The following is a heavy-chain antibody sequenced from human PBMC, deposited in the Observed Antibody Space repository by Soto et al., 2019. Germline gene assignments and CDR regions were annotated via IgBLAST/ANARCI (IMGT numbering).Heavy chain of an antibody. CDR1: GFTFYNYS. J-gene: IGHJ4*02. V-gene: IGHV3-23*01. CDR3: ARADGPLPVTLLGF. D-gene: IGHD5-18*01. Sequence: EVRLLESGGGLVQPGGSLTLSCATSGFTFYNYSMSWVRQAPGKGLEWVSSINRGGGPYYADSVKGRFTISRDNSKNMLYLRMNSLRADDTAVYFCARADGPLPVTLLGFWGQGTLVTVSS. CDR2: INRGGGP.